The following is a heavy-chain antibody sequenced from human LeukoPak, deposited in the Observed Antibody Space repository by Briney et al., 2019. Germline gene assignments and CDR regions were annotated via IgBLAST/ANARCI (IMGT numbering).Heavy chain of an antibody. J-gene: IGHJ4*02. V-gene: IGHV3-7*01. Sequence: GGSLRLSCAASGFTFSTYWMTWVRQAPGKGLEWVANIEQDGSAKYYVDSLRGRFSISRDNVKNSLFLQMNSLSAEDTAVYYCARCPYDSTGYYSVPSHLDYWGQGTLVTVSS. CDR3: ARCPYDSTGYYSVPSHLDY. CDR2: IEQDGSAK. D-gene: IGHD3-22*01. CDR1: GFTFSTYW.